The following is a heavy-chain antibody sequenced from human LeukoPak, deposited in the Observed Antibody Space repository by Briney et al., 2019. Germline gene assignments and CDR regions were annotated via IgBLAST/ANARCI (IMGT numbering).Heavy chain of an antibody. CDR2: IKQDGSKK. CDR3: VRERSYCTSNTCYTGFSFDI. J-gene: IGHJ3*02. Sequence: PGGSLRLSCVASGFTFGSYWMNWVRQAPGMGLEWVANIKQDGSKKYYVDSVKGRFTISRDNAKNSLYLQMNSLRADDTAVYYCVRERSYCTSNTCYTGFSFDIWGQGTMVTVSS. D-gene: IGHD2/OR15-2a*01. CDR1: GFTFGSYW. V-gene: IGHV3-7*01.